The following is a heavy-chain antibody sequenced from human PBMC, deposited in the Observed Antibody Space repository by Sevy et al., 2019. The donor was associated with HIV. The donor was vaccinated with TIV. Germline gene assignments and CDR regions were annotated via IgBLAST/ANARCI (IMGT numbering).Heavy chain of an antibody. J-gene: IGHJ4*02. CDR1: GLSFSSYS. Sequence: GGSLRLSCVVSGLSFSSYSMNWVRQAPGKGLEWVAVISYDGTIKSYADSVRGRFSISRDNADSTLYLLMDSLRAEDTAVYYCAKEGYDILTGFEPGNFDSWGQGTLVTVSS. V-gene: IGHV3-30*18. D-gene: IGHD3-9*01. CDR2: ISYDGTIK. CDR3: AKEGYDILTGFEPGNFDS.